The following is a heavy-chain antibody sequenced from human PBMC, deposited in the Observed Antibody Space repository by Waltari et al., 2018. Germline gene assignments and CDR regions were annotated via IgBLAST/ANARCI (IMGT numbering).Heavy chain of an antibody. CDR3: ARVYSCGWYGAFDI. V-gene: IGHV4-31*02. CDR2: IYYSGST. D-gene: IGHD6-19*01. Sequence: WSWIRQHPGKGLEWIGYIYYSGSTYYNPSLKSRVTISVDTSKNQFSLKLSSVTAADTAVYYCARVYSCGWYGAFDIWGQGTMVTVSS. J-gene: IGHJ3*02.